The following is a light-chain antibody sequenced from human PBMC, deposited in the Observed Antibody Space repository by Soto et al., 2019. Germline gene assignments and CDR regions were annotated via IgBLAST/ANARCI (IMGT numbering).Light chain of an antibody. V-gene: IGKV1-33*01. CDR1: QNINNY. J-gene: IGKJ5*01. CDR3: QQYENLPT. Sequence: DIQMTQSPSSLSASVGDRVTITCQASQNINNYLNWYQQKPGRAPKLLIYDASNLEAGVPSRFRGSGSGTDFTFTSSRLQPEDIATYYCQQYENLPTVGQGTRLESK. CDR2: DAS.